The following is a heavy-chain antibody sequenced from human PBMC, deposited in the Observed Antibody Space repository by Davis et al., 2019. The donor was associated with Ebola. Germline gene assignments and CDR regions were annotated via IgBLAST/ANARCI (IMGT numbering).Heavy chain of an antibody. CDR3: ARGPIVVVPAAIPDYYYGMDV. V-gene: IGHV1-2*04. CDR2: INPNSGGT. CDR1: GYTFTGYY. D-gene: IGHD2-2*01. Sequence: ASVKVSCKASGYTFTGYYMHWVRQAPGQGLEWMGWINPNSGGTNYAQKFQGWVTMTRDTSISTAYMELSRLRSDDTAVYYCARGPIVVVPAAIPDYYYGMDVWGQGTTVTVSS. J-gene: IGHJ6*02.